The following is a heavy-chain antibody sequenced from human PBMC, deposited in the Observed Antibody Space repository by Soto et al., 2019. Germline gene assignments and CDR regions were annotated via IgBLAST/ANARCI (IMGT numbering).Heavy chain of an antibody. J-gene: IGHJ6*02. CDR1: GFTFSSYG. CDR3: ARGERGSYVFYYYGMDV. V-gene: IGHV3-33*01. Sequence: QVQLVESGGGVVQPGRSLRLSCAASGFTFSSYGMHWVRQAPGKGLEWVAVIWYDGSNKYYADSVKGRFTISRDNSKNTLYLQMNSLRAEDTVVYYCARGERGSYVFYYYGMDVWGQGTTVTVSS. CDR2: IWYDGSNK. D-gene: IGHD1-26*01.